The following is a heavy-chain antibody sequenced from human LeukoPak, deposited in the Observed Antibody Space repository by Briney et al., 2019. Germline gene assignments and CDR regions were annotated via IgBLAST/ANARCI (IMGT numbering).Heavy chain of an antibody. CDR1: GFSFSSYG. Sequence: SGGSLRLSCAVSGFSFSSYGMHWVRQAPGKGLEWVAVIWYDGSNKYYADSVKGRFTISRDNSKNTLYLQMSSLRAEDTAVYYCAKVGYGDYYFDYWGQGTLVTVSS. CDR2: IWYDGSNK. D-gene: IGHD4-17*01. CDR3: AKVGYGDYYFDY. J-gene: IGHJ4*02. V-gene: IGHV3-33*06.